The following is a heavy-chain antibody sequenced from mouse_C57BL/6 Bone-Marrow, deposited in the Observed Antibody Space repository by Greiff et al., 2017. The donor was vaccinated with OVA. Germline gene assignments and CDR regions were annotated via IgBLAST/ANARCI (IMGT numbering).Heavy chain of an antibody. V-gene: IGHV1-59*01. CDR3: ARDDFYGSSLYAMDY. CDR2: IDPSDSYT. J-gene: IGHJ4*01. D-gene: IGHD1-1*01. CDR1: GYTFTSYW. Sequence: QVQLQQPGAELVRPGTSVKLSCKASGYTFTSYWMHWVKQRPGQGLEWIGVIDPSDSYTNYNQKFKGKATLTVDTSSSTAYMQLSSLTSEDSAVYDCARDDFYGSSLYAMDYWGQGTSVTVSS.